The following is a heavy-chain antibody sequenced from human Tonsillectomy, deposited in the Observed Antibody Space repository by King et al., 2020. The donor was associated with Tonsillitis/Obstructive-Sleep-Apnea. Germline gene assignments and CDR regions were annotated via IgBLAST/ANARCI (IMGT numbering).Heavy chain of an antibody. J-gene: IGHJ6*02. V-gene: IGHV3-74*01. CDR2: INSDGSST. D-gene: IGHD3-22*01. CDR3: ARSRLTYYYDSSGYDYYYYGMDV. Sequence: VQLVESGGGLVQPGGSLRLSCAASGFTFSSYWMHWVRQAPGKGLVWVSRINSDGSSTSYAHSVKGRFTISRDNAKNTLYLQMNSLRAEDTAVYYCARSRLTYYYDSSGYDYYYYGMDVWGQGTTVTVSS. CDR1: GFTFSSYW.